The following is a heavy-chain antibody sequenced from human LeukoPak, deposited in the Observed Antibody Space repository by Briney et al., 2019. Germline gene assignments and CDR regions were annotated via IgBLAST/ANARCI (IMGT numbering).Heavy chain of an antibody. Sequence: GGSLRLSCAASGLTFRNAWMTWVRQAPGKGLEWVGRIKSKTDGGTIDYAAPVKGRFTISRDDSKNTLFLHMSRLRTEDTAVYYCTTDEAAGTDYWGQGTLVTVSS. V-gene: IGHV3-15*01. CDR2: IKSKTDGGTI. J-gene: IGHJ4*02. CDR3: TTDEAAGTDY. D-gene: IGHD6-13*01. CDR1: GLTFRNAW.